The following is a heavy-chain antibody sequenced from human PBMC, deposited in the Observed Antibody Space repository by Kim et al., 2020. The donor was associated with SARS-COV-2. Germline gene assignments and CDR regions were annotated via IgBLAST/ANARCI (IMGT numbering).Heavy chain of an antibody. J-gene: IGHJ5*02. CDR2: FDPEDGET. Sequence: ASVKVSCKVSGYTLTELSMHWVRQAPGKGLEWMGGFDPEDGETIYAQKFQGRVTMTEDTSTDTAYMELSSLRSEDTAVYYCATAPGDYDILTGSWGGVWFDPWGQGPLITVSS. V-gene: IGHV1-24*01. CDR3: ATAPGDYDILTGSWGGVWFDP. CDR1: GYTLTELS. D-gene: IGHD3-9*01.